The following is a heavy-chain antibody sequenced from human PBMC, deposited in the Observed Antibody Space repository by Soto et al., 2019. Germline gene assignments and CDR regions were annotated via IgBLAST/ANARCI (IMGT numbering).Heavy chain of an antibody. Sequence: SETLSLTCAVYGGSFSGYYWSWIRQPPGKGLEWIGEINHSGSTNYNPSLKSRVTISVDTSKNQFSLKLSSVTAADTAVYYCARDYYGSGSYYRASYYYGMDVWGQGTTVTVSS. CDR1: GGSFSGYY. CDR2: INHSGST. V-gene: IGHV4-34*01. D-gene: IGHD3-10*01. CDR3: ARDYYGSGSYYRASYYYGMDV. J-gene: IGHJ6*02.